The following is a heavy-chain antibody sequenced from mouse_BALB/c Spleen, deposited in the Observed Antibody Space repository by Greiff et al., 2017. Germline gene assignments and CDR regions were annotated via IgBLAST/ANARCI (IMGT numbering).Heavy chain of an antibody. J-gene: IGHJ4*01. CDR2: IYPGRGIT. D-gene: IGHD1-1*01. V-gene: IGHV1-55*01. Sequence: QVQLQQPGAELVKPGASVKMSCKASGYTFTSYWINWVKQRPGQGLEWIGDIYPGRGITNYNEKFKSKATLTLDTSSSTAYMQLSSLTSEDSAVFNCSRSVGLRSKAMDYWGQGTSVTVSS. CDR3: SRSVGLRSKAMDY. CDR1: GYTFTSYW.